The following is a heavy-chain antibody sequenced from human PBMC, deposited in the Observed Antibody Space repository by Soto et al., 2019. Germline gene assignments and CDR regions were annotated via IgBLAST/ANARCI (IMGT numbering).Heavy chain of an antibody. V-gene: IGHV1-69*01. D-gene: IGHD2-2*01. CDR1: GGTFSSYA. CDR3: AGEGIVLVPATKGYHHEGKDV. Sequence: SVKVSCKASGGTFSSYAISWVRQAPGQGLERMGGIIPIFGTANYAQKFQGRVTITADESTSTAYMELSSLRSEDTAVYYCAGEGIVLVPATKGYHHEGKDVSGQGTTVTVS. J-gene: IGHJ6*02. CDR2: IIPIFGTA.